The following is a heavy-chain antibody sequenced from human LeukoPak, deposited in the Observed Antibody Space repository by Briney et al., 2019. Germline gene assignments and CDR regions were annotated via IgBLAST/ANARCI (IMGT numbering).Heavy chain of an antibody. V-gene: IGHV1-69*05. D-gene: IGHD3-22*01. Sequence: ASVKVSCKASGGTFSSHAISWVRQAPGQGLEWMGRIIPIFGTANYAQKFQGRVTITTDESTSTAYMELSSLRSEDTAVYYCARDQDDYYDSSGYYWYFDYWGQGTLVTVSS. J-gene: IGHJ4*02. CDR1: GGTFSSHA. CDR3: ARDQDDYYDSSGYYWYFDY. CDR2: IIPIFGTA.